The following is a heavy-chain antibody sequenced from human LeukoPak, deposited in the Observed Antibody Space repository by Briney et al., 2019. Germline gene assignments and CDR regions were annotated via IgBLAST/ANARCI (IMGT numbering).Heavy chain of an antibody. J-gene: IGHJ6*02. CDR2: IYPRGST. CDR1: GGSISSGSYY. V-gene: IGHV4-30-2*01. Sequence: SETLSLTCTVSGGSISSGSYYWSWIRQPPGKGLEWIGYIYPRGSTYYNPSLKSRVILSLDKSANQFSLNLSSVTAADTAVYYCARTNIVVAYGMDVWGQGTTVTVSS. CDR3: ARTNIVVAYGMDV. D-gene: IGHD2-2*01.